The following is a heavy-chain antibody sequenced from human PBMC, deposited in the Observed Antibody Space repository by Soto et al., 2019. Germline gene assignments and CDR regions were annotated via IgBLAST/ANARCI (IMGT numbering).Heavy chain of an antibody. V-gene: IGHV6-1*01. CDR3: ARGPDCSSTSCYALSFVSSRSYNNWFDP. J-gene: IGHJ5*02. D-gene: IGHD2-2*01. Sequence: PSQTLSLTCAISGDSVSSNSAAWNWIRQSPSRGLEWLGRTYYRSKWYNDYAVSVKSRITINPDTSKNQFSLQLNSVTPEDTAVYYCARGPDCSSTSCYALSFVSSRSYNNWFDPWGQGTLVTVSS. CDR1: GDSVSSNSAA. CDR2: TYYRSKWYN.